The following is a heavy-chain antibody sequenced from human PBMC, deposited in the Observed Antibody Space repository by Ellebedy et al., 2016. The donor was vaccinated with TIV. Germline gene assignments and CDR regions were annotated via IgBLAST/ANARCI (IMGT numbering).Heavy chain of an antibody. V-gene: IGHV1-69*13. CDR1: GGSFSGYA. Sequence: ASVKVSCKASGGSFSGYAFNWVRQAPGQGLEWMGVFMPIFGSAFYAQKFQDRVTISADESTSTGYMELSGLLIEDTAVYYCVSGQEGACRGGECYSMGVDYWGQGTLVTVSS. CDR3: VSGQEGACRGGECYSMGVDY. D-gene: IGHD2-21*01. CDR2: FMPIFGSA. J-gene: IGHJ4*02.